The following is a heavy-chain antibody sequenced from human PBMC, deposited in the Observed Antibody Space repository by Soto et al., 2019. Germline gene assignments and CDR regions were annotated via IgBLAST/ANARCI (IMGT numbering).Heavy chain of an antibody. Sequence: GGSLRLSCAASGFTFSEYYMGWVRQAPGKGLEWVAYISQSSTAIYNVDSVRGRFVISRDNAESSLYLQMNSLTAEDTAMYYCARWSSAFDYWGQGTLVTVSS. J-gene: IGHJ4*02. CDR1: GFTFSEYY. CDR3: ARWSSAFDY. CDR2: ISQSSTAI. V-gene: IGHV3-11*01.